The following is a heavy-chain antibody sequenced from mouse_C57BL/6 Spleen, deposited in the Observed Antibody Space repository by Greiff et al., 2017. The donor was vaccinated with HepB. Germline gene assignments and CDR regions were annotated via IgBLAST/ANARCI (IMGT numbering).Heavy chain of an antibody. D-gene: IGHD1-1*01. J-gene: IGHJ3*01. CDR3: VKAVSSGSSYTWFAY. Sequence: EVQLVESGGGLVQPGASLRLSCAASGFTFNDYHMSWVRQPPGKAPEWLALIRNKANGYATEYTASVKGRFTISRDNSQNILYLQRNTLRAEDSATYYCVKAVSSGSSYTWFAYWGQGTLVAVSA. CDR1: GFTFNDYH. CDR2: IRNKANGYAT. V-gene: IGHV7-4*01.